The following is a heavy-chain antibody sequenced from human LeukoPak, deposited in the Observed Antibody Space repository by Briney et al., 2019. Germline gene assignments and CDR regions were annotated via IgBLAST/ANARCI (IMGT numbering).Heavy chain of an antibody. CDR3: ARGYSSGWPDY. CDR1: GFTFSNYD. V-gene: IGHV3-13*01. CDR2: ISTTGDT. D-gene: IGHD6-19*01. Sequence: GGSLRLSCAASGFTFSNYDMHWVRQATGKGLEWVSAISTTGDTYYPGSVKGRFTISRENAKNSLYLQMNSLRAGDTAVYYCARGYSSGWPDYWGQGTLVTVSS. J-gene: IGHJ4*02.